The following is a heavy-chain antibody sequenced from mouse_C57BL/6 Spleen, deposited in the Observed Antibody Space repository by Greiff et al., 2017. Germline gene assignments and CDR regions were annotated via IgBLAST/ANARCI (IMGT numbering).Heavy chain of an antibody. Sequence: EVKLMESGGGLVKPGGSLKLSCAASGFTFSDYGMHWVRQAPEKGLEWVAYISSGSSTIYYADTVTGRFTISRDNAKNTLFLHITSLRSEDTAMYYCARDDCGSSLAGFAYWGQGTLVTVSA. CDR3: ARDDCGSSLAGFAY. D-gene: IGHD1-1*01. CDR1: GFTFSDYG. V-gene: IGHV5-17*01. J-gene: IGHJ3*01. CDR2: ISSGSSTI.